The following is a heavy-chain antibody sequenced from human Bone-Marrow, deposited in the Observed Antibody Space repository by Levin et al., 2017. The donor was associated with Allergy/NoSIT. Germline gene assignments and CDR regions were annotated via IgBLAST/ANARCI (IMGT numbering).Heavy chain of an antibody. Sequence: AASVKVSCKASGGIFSGYAINWVRQAPGQGLEWMGAIIPIFGTPNYAQRFQGRVTITADESTNTAYMELSSLRSEDTATYYCATQTKFCSEGSCYSWFEPWGQGTQVTVSS. CDR3: ATQTKFCSEGSCYSWFEP. J-gene: IGHJ5*02. CDR1: GGIFSGYA. V-gene: IGHV1-69*13. D-gene: IGHD2-15*01. CDR2: IIPIFGTP.